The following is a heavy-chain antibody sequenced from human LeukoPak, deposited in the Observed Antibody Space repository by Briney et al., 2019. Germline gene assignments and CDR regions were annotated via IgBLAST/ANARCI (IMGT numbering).Heavy chain of an antibody. CDR3: ARLSSSTSCYED. CDR1: GGSISSYY. Sequence: SETLSLTCTVSGGSISSYYWSWIRQPPGKGLEWIGYIYYSGSTNYNPSLKSRVTISVDTSKNQFSLKLSSVTAADTAVYYCARLSSSTSCYEDWGQGTLVTVSS. V-gene: IGHV4-59*08. CDR2: IYYSGST. J-gene: IGHJ4*02. D-gene: IGHD2-2*01.